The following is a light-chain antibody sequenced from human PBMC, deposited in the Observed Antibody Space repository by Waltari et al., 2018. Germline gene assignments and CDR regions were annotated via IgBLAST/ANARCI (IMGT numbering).Light chain of an antibody. V-gene: IGLV3-25*03. CDR3: QSADSSGTYWV. CDR2: KDS. J-gene: IGLJ3*02. Sequence: SYELTQPPSVSVSPGQTARITCSGDALPKQYAYWYQQKPGQAPVLLIYKDSERPSGIPERFSGSSSGTTVTLTISGGQAEDEADYYCQSADSSGTYWVFGGGTKLTVL. CDR1: ALPKQY.